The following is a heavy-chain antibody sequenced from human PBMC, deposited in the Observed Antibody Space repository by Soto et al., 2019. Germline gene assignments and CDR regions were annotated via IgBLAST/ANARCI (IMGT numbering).Heavy chain of an antibody. CDR1: GGSISSSSYY. CDR3: ARHPHVMVDFFTGYYTAIIHYYYYGMDV. CDR2: IYYSGST. V-gene: IGHV4-39*01. Sequence: SETLSLTCTVSGGSISSSSYYWGWIRQPPGKGLEWIGSIYYSGSTYYNPSLKSRVTISVDTSKNQFSLKLSSVTAADTAAYYCARHPHVMVDFFTGYYTAIIHYYYYGMDVWGQGTTVTVS. J-gene: IGHJ6*02. D-gene: IGHD3-9*01.